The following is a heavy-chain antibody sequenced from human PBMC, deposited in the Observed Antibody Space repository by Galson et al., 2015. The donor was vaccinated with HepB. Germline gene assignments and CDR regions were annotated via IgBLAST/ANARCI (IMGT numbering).Heavy chain of an antibody. CDR3: ARDQAGYCSGGSCYSGGGFDY. D-gene: IGHD2-15*01. J-gene: IGHJ4*02. Sequence: SETLSLTCTVSGGSISSYYWSWIRQPAGKGLEWIGRIYTSGSTNYNPSLKSRVTMSVDTSKNQFSLELSSVTAADTAVYYCARDQAGYCSGGSCYSGGGFDYWGQGTLVTVSS. V-gene: IGHV4-4*07. CDR2: IYTSGST. CDR1: GGSISSYY.